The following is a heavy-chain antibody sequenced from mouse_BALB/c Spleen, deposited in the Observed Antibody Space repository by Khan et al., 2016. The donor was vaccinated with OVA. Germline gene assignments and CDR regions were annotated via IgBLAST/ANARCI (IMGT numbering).Heavy chain of an antibody. J-gene: IGHJ4*01. CDR1: GYSITSDYA. CDR2: ISYSGST. V-gene: IGHV3-2*02. D-gene: IGHD2-3*01. CDR3: ARDGSRYNYAMDY. Sequence: EVQLQESGPGLVKPSQSLSLTCTVTGYSITSDYAWNWIRQFPGNTLEWMGYISYSGSTNYNPSLKSRISITRDTSKNQIILQLNSVTTEDTATYYCARDGSRYNYAMDYWGQGTSVTVSS.